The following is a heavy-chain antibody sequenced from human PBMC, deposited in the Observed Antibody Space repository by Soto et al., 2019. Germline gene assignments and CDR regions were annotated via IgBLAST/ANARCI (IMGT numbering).Heavy chain of an antibody. CDR3: ARSPEYGTYYYYYYMDV. V-gene: IGHV1-8*01. D-gene: IGHD1-1*01. CDR2: MNPNSGNT. J-gene: IGHJ6*03. Sequence: QVQLVQSGAEVKKPGASVKVSCKASGYTFTSYDINWVRQATGQGLEWKGWMNPNSGNTGYAQKFQGRVTMTRNTSISTAYMERRSLRSEDTAVYYCARSPEYGTYYYYYYMDVWGKGTTVTVSS. CDR1: GYTFTSYD.